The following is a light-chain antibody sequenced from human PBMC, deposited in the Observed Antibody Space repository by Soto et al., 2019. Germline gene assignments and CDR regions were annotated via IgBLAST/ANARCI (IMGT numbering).Light chain of an antibody. CDR2: KAS. CDR3: QHYNSYSEA. J-gene: IGKJ1*01. V-gene: IGKV1-5*03. Sequence: DIQMTQSPSTLSGSVGDRVTITCRASQTISSWLAWYQQKPGKAPKLLIYKASTLKSGVPSRFSGSGSGTEITLTISSLQPDDCATYYGQHYNSYSEAVGQGTKVELK. CDR1: QTISSW.